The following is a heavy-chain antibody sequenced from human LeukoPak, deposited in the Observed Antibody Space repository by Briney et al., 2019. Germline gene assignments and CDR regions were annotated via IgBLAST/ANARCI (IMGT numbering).Heavy chain of an antibody. J-gene: IGHJ4*02. V-gene: IGHV1-69*05. CDR3: ARSRTPYCTNGVCFDY. CDR2: IIPIFGTA. Sequence: SVKVSCKASGGTFISYAISWVRQAPGQGLEWMGRIIPIFGTANYAQKSQGRVTITTDESTSTAYIELSSLRSEDTAVYYCARSRTPYCTNGVCFDYWGQGTLVTVSS. CDR1: GGTFISYA. D-gene: IGHD2-8*01.